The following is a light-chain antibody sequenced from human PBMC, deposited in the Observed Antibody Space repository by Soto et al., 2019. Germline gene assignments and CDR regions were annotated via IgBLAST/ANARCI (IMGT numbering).Light chain of an antibody. CDR3: SSYTSSTTGV. V-gene: IGLV2-14*01. J-gene: IGLJ3*02. CDR2: EVS. Sequence: QAVVTQPASVSGSPGQSITISCTGTSSDIGGYNYVSWYQQHPGEAPILMIYEVSNRPSGVSNRFSGSKSGNTASLTISGLQAEDEADYYCSSYTSSTTGVFGGGTKLTVL. CDR1: SSDIGGYNY.